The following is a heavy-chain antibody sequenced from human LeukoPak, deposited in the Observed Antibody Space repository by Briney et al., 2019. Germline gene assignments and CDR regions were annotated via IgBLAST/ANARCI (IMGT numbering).Heavy chain of an antibody. CDR1: GGSFSGYY. CDR3: ARVGGNSVDNFDY. J-gene: IGHJ4*02. V-gene: IGHV4-59*01. CDR2: IYYSGST. D-gene: IGHD4-23*01. Sequence: SETLSLTCAVYGGSFSGYYWSWIRQPPGKGLEWIGYIYYSGSTNYNPSLKSRVTISVDTSKNQFSLKLSSVTAADTAVYYCARVGGNSVDNFDYWGQGTLVTVSS.